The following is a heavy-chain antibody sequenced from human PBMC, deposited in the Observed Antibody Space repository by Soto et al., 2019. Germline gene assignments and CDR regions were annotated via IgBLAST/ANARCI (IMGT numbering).Heavy chain of an antibody. J-gene: IGHJ4*02. V-gene: IGHV1-69*06. CDR3: ASGLLVVPGSLRFLLEY. CDR1: GGTFNNYA. CDR2: IIPIFGTP. Sequence: QVQLVQSGAEVEKPGSSVKVSCKTAGGTFNNYAISWVRQAPGQGLEWMGGIIPIFGTPNYAQKFLDRITITADNSTNTAYMTLSSLISYYTAVYYGASGLLVVPGSLRFLLEYWGQVTLVTVSS. D-gene: IGHD2-8*02.